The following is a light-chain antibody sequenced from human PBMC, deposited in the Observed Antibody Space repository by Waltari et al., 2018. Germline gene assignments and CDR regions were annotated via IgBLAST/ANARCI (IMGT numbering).Light chain of an antibody. V-gene: IGLV1-36*01. J-gene: IGLJ2*01. CDR2: ADD. Sequence: QSVLTQTPSVSEAPRQRVTISCSGSRSKIGHNAVNWYQQVPGKAPKLLVFADDLLPSGVSDRFSGSKSGTSASLAISGLRSEDEGVYFCAAWDDSLKGVLFGGGTKLTVL. CDR3: AAWDDSLKGVL. CDR1: RSKIGHNA.